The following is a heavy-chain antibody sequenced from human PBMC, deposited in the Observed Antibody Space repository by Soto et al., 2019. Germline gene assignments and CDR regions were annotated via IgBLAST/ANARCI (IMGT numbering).Heavy chain of an antibody. D-gene: IGHD4-17*01. J-gene: IGHJ6*02. V-gene: IGHV2-5*01. CDR2: IYWNDDK. CDR3: AMLDDYGGPRAYGMDV. CDR1: GFSLSTSGVG. Sequence: SGPTLVNPTQTLTLTCTFSGFSLSTSGVGVGWIRQPPGKALEWLALIYWNDDKRYSPSLKSRLTITKDTSKNQVVLTMTNMDPVDTATYYRAMLDDYGGPRAYGMDVWGQGTTVTVSS.